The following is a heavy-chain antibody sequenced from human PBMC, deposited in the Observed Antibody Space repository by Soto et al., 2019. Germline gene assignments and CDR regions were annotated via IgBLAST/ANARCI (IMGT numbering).Heavy chain of an antibody. Sequence: EVQLVESGGGLVHPGGSLRLSCAASGFTFSNYWMHWVRQVPGKGLEWVARINKAGRSTGYAASVRGRFTISRDNAKSMLYVQTTSLRVEDTAVYYCATDAYYGASDFWGQGTLVTVSS. CDR3: ATDAYYGASDF. J-gene: IGHJ4*02. CDR2: INKAGRST. V-gene: IGHV3-74*01. D-gene: IGHD4-17*01. CDR1: GFTFSNYW.